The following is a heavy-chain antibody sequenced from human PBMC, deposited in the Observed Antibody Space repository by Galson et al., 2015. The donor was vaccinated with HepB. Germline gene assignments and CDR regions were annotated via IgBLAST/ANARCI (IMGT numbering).Heavy chain of an antibody. CDR2: INSDGSTT. D-gene: IGHD6-13*01. CDR1: RFTFSSYW. J-gene: IGHJ4*02. Sequence: SLRLSCAASRFTFSSYWMHWVRQAPGKGLVWVSRINSDGSTTNYADSVKGRFTISRDNAKNTLYLQMNSLRAEDTAVYYCAAGYSSTWVATIHYWGQGTLVTVSS. CDR3: AAGYSSTWVATIHY. V-gene: IGHV3-74*01.